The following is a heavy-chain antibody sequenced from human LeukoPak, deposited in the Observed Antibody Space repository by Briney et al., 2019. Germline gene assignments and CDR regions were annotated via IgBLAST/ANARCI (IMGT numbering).Heavy chain of an antibody. CDR1: GYTLTSYD. D-gene: IGHD3-10*01. J-gene: IGHJ6*03. CDR3: AREGSSALTDYYYYYMDV. CDR2: MNPNSGNT. V-gene: IGHV1-8*03. Sequence: ASVKVSCKASGYTLTSYDINWVRQATGQGLEWMGWMNPNSGNTGYAQKFQGRVTITRNTSISTAYMELSSMRSEDTAVSYCAREGSSALTDYYYYYMDVWGKGTTVTVSS.